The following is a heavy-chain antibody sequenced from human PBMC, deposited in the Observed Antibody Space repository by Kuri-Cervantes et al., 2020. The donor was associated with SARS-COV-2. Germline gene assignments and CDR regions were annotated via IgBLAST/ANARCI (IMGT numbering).Heavy chain of an antibody. D-gene: IGHD5-18*01. Sequence: SVKVSCKASGGTFSRYAINWVRQAPGQGLEWMGGVIPLLVTPTYAQKFQGRVTITADKSTSTAYMELSSLRSEDTAVYYCARSGYSYGNDYWGQGTLVTVSS. CDR2: VIPLLVTP. CDR1: GGTFSRYA. J-gene: IGHJ4*02. V-gene: IGHV1-69*10. CDR3: ARSGYSYGNDY.